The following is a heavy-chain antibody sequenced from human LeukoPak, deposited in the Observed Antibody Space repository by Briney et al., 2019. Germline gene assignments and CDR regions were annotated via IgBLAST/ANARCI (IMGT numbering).Heavy chain of an antibody. CDR1: GGTFSSYA. CDR2: IIPIFGTA. CDR3: ARAEYSSSWYYFDY. Sequence: GASVKVSCKASGGTFSSYASSWVRQAPGQGLEWMGGIIPIFGTANYAQKFQGRVAITADESTSTAYMELSSLRSEDTAVYYCARAEYSSSWYYFDYWGQGTLVTVSS. D-gene: IGHD6-13*01. V-gene: IGHV1-69*13. J-gene: IGHJ4*02.